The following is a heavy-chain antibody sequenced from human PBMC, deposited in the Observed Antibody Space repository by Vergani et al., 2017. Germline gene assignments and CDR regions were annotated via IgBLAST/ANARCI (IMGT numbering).Heavy chain of an antibody. CDR3: AKERDAREDRLPDY. V-gene: IGHV3-30*02. CDR2: IRYDGSNK. D-gene: IGHD5/OR15-5a*01. J-gene: IGHJ4*02. CDR1: GFIFSTFG. Sequence: QVQLVQSGGGVVQPGGSLRLSCAASGFIFSTFGMHWVRQAPGKGLEWVAFIRYDGSNKYYADSVKGRFTISRDNSKNTVYVQMSSLRSEDTAVYYCAKERDAREDRLPDYWGQGTLVTVSS.